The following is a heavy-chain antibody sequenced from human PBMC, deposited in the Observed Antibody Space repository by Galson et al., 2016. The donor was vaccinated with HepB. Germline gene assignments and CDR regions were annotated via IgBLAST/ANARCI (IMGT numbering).Heavy chain of an antibody. Sequence: SLRLSCAASGLSVSDAYMNWVRQAPGKGLEWVSVLYAGGETYYADSLRGRFTISRDNSKNILYLQMNSLRVEDTAVYYCARDPSLRNGMNVWGQGATVTASS. V-gene: IGHV3-66*01. J-gene: IGHJ6*02. CDR2: LYAGGET. CDR3: ARDPSLRNGMNV. CDR1: GLSVSDAY.